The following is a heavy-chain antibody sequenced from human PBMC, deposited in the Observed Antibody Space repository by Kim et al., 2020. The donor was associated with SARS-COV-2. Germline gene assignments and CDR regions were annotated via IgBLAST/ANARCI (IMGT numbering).Heavy chain of an antibody. Sequence: GGSLRLSCGASGFTFSDSAMHWVRRASGKGLEWVGRIRSKANGYATAYSASVRGRFTISRDDSRNTAYLQMNSLKTEDTAVYYCTRVPGTTLAFWYAFD. CDR1: GFTFSDSA. J-gene: IGHJ3*02. CDR2: IRSKANGYAT. V-gene: IGHV3-73*01. D-gene: IGHD1-1*01. CDR3: TRVPGTTLAFWYAFD.